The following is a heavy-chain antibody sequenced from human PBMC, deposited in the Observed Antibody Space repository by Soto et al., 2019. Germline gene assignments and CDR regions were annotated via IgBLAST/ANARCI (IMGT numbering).Heavy chain of an antibody. Sequence: GGSLRLCCAASGFTFSNNDMSGVRQAQGKGLEWVSVIYGGGTTYYADSVKDRFTISRDNSKNTLYLQMNSLRAEDTAVYYCAKDRPRRTSGYFFDYWGQGTPVTVSS. V-gene: IGHV3-66*01. CDR1: GFTFSNND. D-gene: IGHD1-1*01. CDR2: IYGGGTT. CDR3: AKDRPRRTSGYFFDY. J-gene: IGHJ4*02.